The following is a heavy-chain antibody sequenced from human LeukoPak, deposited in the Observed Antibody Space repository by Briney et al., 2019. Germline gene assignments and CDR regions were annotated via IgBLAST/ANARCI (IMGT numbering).Heavy chain of an antibody. J-gene: IGHJ3*02. Sequence: ASVKVSCKASGYTFTSYGISWVRQAPGQGLEWMGWINAYNGNTNYAQKLQGRVTMTTDTSTSTAYMELRSLRSDDTAVYYCARGTYYYDSSGSNAFDIGGQGTMVTVSS. CDR1: GYTFTSYG. CDR2: INAYNGNT. V-gene: IGHV1-18*01. D-gene: IGHD3-22*01. CDR3: ARGTYYYDSSGSNAFDI.